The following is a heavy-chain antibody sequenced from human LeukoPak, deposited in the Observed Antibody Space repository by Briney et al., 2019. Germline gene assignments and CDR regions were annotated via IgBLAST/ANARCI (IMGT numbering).Heavy chain of an antibody. CDR3: AKEPYDFSYYHYGMDV. J-gene: IGHJ6*01. V-gene: IGHV3-30*18. CDR1: GFTFSSYG. CDR2: ISYDGSNK. D-gene: IGHD3-3*01. Sequence: PGGSLRLSCAASGFTFSSYGMHWVRQAPGKGLEWVAVISYDGSNKYYADSVKGRFTISRDNSKNTLYLQMNSLRAEDTAVYYCAKEPYDFSYYHYGMDVWGQGTTVTVSS.